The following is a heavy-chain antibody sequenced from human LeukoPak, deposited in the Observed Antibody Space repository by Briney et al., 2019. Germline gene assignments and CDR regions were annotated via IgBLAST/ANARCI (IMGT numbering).Heavy chain of an antibody. D-gene: IGHD4-17*01. CDR1: GGSISSYY. V-gene: IGHV4-59*01. J-gene: IGHJ6*03. CDR2: IYYSGST. Sequence: PSETLSLTCTVSGGSISSYYWSWIRQPPGKGLEWIGYIYYSGSTNYNPSLKSRVTISVDTSKNQFSLKLSSVTAADTAVYYCARVTPTPDYYYYYVDVWGKGTTVTVSS. CDR3: ARVTPTPDYYYYYVDV.